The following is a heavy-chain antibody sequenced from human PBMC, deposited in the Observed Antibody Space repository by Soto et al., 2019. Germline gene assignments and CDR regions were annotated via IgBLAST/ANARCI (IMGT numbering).Heavy chain of an antibody. Sequence: QVQLVQSGAEVKRPGSSVKVSCEASGGTFSSLGFTWVRQAPGLGLEWMGGIIPISGRTTFAPKFLGRVTITADESTRTTYMELTALTSDDTAIYYCATRGTQGRWLEFADYWGQGTLVTVSS. CDR2: IIPISGRT. D-gene: IGHD5-12*01. V-gene: IGHV1-69*01. CDR3: ATRGTQGRWLEFADY. CDR1: GGTFSSLG. J-gene: IGHJ4*02.